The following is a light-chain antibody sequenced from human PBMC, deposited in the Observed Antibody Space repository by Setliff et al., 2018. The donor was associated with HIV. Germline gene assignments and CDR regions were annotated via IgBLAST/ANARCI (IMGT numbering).Light chain of an antibody. Sequence: QSVLAQSPSVSGAPGQRVAISCTGSSSNIGGGSDVHWYQQLPGTAPKLLIYGNNNRPAGVPDRFSGSKSGTSASLAITGLQAEDEADYYCQSYDSSLSGSYVFGSGTRSPS. CDR1: SSNIGGGSD. J-gene: IGLJ1*01. V-gene: IGLV1-40*01. CDR2: GNN. CDR3: QSYDSSLSGSYV.